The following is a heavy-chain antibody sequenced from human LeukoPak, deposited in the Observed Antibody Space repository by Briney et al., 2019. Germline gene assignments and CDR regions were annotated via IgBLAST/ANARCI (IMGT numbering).Heavy chain of an antibody. Sequence: PSETLSLTCTVSGGSISSYYWNWIRQPAGKELEWIGRIYTSGDTIYNPSLKSRVTMSLDTSKNHCSLRLTSVTAADTAVYYCARSYGSGAYRGFGPWGQGTLVTVSS. CDR3: ARSYGSGAYRGFGP. CDR2: IYTSGDT. CDR1: GGSISSYY. J-gene: IGHJ5*02. V-gene: IGHV4-4*07. D-gene: IGHD3-10*01.